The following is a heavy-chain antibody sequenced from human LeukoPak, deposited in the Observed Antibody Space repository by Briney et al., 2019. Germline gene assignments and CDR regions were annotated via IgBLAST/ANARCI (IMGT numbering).Heavy chain of an antibody. J-gene: IGHJ4*02. CDR1: GSIFTSYW. Sequence: GASLQISCEGSGSIFTSYWISWGRPLRGKGLEWMGRIDPSDSYTNYSPSFQGHVTISADKSISTAYLQSSSLKASDTAMYYCASGVVCSGGSFPSFDYWGQGTLVTVSS. V-gene: IGHV5-10-1*01. CDR2: IDPSDSYT. CDR3: ASGVVCSGGSFPSFDY. D-gene: IGHD2-15*01.